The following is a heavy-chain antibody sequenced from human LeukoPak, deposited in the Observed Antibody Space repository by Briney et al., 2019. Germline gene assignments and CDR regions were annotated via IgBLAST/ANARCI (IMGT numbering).Heavy chain of an antibody. V-gene: IGHV3-66*01. CDR1: GFTVSSNC. Sequence: GSLRLSCAASGFTVSSNCMTWVRQAPRNVLEWVSVIYIGVSTYYADSVRAGSTISGDNSNNTLYFQMNSLRAEDTAVYYCAIDPGTVVPPATWWGQGTLVSVSS. J-gene: IGHJ4*02. CDR3: AIDPGTVVPPATW. D-gene: IGHD2-2*01. CDR2: IYIGVST.